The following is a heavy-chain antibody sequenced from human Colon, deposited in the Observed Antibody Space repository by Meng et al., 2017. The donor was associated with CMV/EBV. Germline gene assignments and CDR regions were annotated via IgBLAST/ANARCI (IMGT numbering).Heavy chain of an antibody. J-gene: IGHJ4*02. V-gene: IGHV4-34*01. CDR3: ARIPRITIFGVVIAYFDY. CDR1: GGSFSGYY. D-gene: IGHD3-3*01. Sequence: SETLSLTWAGYGGSFSGYYWSWIRQPPGKGLEWIGEINHSGSTNYNPSLKSRVTISVDTSKNQFSLKLSSVTAADTAVYYCARIPRITIFGVVIAYFDYWGQGTLVTVSS. CDR2: INHSGST.